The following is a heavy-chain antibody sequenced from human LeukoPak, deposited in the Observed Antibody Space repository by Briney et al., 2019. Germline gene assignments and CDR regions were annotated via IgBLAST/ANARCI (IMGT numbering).Heavy chain of an antibody. CDR3: ARDPYDRTPLGAFDI. D-gene: IGHD3-22*01. J-gene: IGHJ3*02. V-gene: IGHV3-21*01. CDR2: ISSSSSYI. CDR1: GFTFSSYS. Sequence: GGALRLSCAASGFTFSSYSMNWVRQAPGKGLEGVSSISSSSSYIYYADSVKGRFTISRDNAKNSLYLQMNSLRAEDTAVYYCARDPYDRTPLGAFDIWGQGTMVTVSS.